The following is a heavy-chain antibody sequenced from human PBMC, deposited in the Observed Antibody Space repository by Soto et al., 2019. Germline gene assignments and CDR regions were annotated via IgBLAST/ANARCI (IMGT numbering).Heavy chain of an antibody. CDR2: IWYDGSYK. Sequence: QVQLVESGGGVVQPGRSLRLSCAASGFTFSNYGMHWVRQAPGKGLEWVAVIWYDGSYKYAADSVKGRFTISRDNSKNTLHLQMNSLKAADTAVYYCARDKAHGYFDLWGRGTLVTVSS. CDR1: GFTFSNYG. J-gene: IGHJ2*01. V-gene: IGHV3-33*01. CDR3: ARDKAHGYFDL.